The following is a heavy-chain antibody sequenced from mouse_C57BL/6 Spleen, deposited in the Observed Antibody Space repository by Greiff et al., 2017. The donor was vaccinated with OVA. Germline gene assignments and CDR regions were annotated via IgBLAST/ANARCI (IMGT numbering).Heavy chain of an antibody. D-gene: IGHD1-1*01. CDR2: INYDGSST. Sequence: EVQLVESEGGLVQPGSSMKLSCTASGFTFSDYYMAWVRQVPEKGLEWVANINYDGSSTYYLDSLKSRFIISRDNAKNILYLQMSSLKSEDTATYYCARENYGSSPRYWYFDVWGTGTTVTVSS. V-gene: IGHV5-16*01. CDR1: GFTFSDYY. CDR3: ARENYGSSPRYWYFDV. J-gene: IGHJ1*03.